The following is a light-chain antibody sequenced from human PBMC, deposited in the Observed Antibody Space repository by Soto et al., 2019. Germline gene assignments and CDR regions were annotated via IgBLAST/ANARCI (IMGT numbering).Light chain of an antibody. Sequence: QSVLTQPPSASGSPGQSVTISCTGTSSDVGGYNYVSWYQQHPGKAPKLMIYEVSKRPSGVPERFSGSKSGNTASLTVSGLQAEDEADYYCSSYAGSNNPVVFGGGTKLTVL. CDR3: SSYAGSNNPVV. CDR1: SSDVGGYNY. CDR2: EVS. V-gene: IGLV2-8*01. J-gene: IGLJ2*01.